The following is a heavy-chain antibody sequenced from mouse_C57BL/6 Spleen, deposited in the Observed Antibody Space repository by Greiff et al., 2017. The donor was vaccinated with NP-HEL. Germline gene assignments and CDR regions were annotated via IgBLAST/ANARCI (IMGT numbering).Heavy chain of an antibody. CDR1: GYSFTGYF. J-gene: IGHJ4*01. Sequence: EVKLQESGPELVKPGDSVKISCKASGYSFTGYFMNWVMQSHGKSLEWIGRINPYNGDTFYNQKFKGKATLTVDKSSSTAHMELRSLTSEDSAVYYCAREGFITTVYAMDYWGQGTSVTVSS. V-gene: IGHV1-20*01. CDR2: INPYNGDT. CDR3: AREGFITTVYAMDY. D-gene: IGHD1-1*01.